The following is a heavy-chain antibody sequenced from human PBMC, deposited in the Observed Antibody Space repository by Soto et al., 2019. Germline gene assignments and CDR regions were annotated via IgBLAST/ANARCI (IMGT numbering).Heavy chain of an antibody. CDR3: TASLPPSPHYGMDV. J-gene: IGHJ6*02. Sequence: QVQLQESGPGLVKPSQTLSLTCTVSGGSISSGGYYWSWIRQHPGKGLEWIGYIYYSGSTYYNPSLKSRVSLSLDTSKNQFYLKLSSVSVAHTAGYYFTASLPPSPHYGMDVWDQGTTVTVSS. CDR1: GGSISSGGYY. V-gene: IGHV4-31*03. CDR2: IYYSGST. D-gene: IGHD2-21*02.